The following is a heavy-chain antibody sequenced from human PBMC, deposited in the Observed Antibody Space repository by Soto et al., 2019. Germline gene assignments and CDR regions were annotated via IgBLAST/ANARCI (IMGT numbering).Heavy chain of an antibody. CDR1: GFIDGFPVIDYD. D-gene: IGHD1-26*01. CDR3: AKNSFSGSKRILDS. J-gene: IGHJ4*02. Sequence: XGSLRLYCAASGFIDGFPVIDYDMHWVRQAPGKGLEWVALISFDGSTKNYVDSVEGRFTISRDNSRDTLFLQMDSLRPEDTAVYYCAKNSFSGSKRILDSWGQGTLVTVSS. CDR2: ISFDGSTK. V-gene: IGHV3-30*18.